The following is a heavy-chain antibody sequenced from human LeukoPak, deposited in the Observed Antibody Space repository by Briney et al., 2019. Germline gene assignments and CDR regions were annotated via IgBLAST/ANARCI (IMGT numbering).Heavy chain of an antibody. Sequence: ASVKVSCKASGYTFTGYYMHWVRQAPGQGLEWMGWINPNSGGTNYAQKFQGRVTMTRDTSISTAYMELSRLRSDDTAVYYCARAGCCSSTSCSYTRGDWFDPWXXGTXVXVSS. J-gene: IGHJ5*02. V-gene: IGHV1-2*02. CDR2: INPNSGGT. CDR3: ARAGCCSSTSCSYTRGDWFDP. CDR1: GYTFTGYY. D-gene: IGHD2-2*01.